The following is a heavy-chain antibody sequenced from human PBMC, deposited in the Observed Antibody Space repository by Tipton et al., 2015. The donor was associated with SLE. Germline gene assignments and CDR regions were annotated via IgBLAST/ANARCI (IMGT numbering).Heavy chain of an antibody. D-gene: IGHD6-13*01. CDR1: GFTFSSYA. Sequence: LRLSCAASGFTFSSYAMSWIRQPPGKGLEWIGEINHSGSTNYNPSLKSRVTISVDTSKNQFSLKLSSVTAADTAVYYCARESRSSSWYYFDYWGQGTLVTVSS. J-gene: IGHJ4*02. V-gene: IGHV4-34*01. CDR3: ARESRSSSWYYFDY. CDR2: INHSGST.